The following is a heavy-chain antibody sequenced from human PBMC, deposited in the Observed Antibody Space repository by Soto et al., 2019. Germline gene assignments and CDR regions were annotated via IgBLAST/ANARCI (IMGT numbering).Heavy chain of an antibody. Sequence: QVQLVQSGAEVRKPGAPVNVSCKTSGNILSAYAIQWVRQAPGDSLEWMGWINALNGNTRYSQKLKGRVTFTRDTSASVDYMELSSLRPEDTAIYYCARSIGVAGRFDSWGQGTLVTVSS. J-gene: IGHJ4*02. V-gene: IGHV1-3*01. CDR3: ARSIGVAGRFDS. D-gene: IGHD6-19*01. CDR2: INALNGNT. CDR1: GNILSAYA.